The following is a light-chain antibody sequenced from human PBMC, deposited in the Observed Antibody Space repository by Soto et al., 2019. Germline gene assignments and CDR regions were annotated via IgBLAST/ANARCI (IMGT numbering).Light chain of an antibody. Sequence: ENVLTQSPGTLSLSPGDRASLSCRASQSFSSSYLAWYQQKPGQAPRLLIYGASSRATGIPDRLSGSGSGTDFTLTISRLEPEDFAVYYCQQYGSSLITFGQGTRLE. J-gene: IGKJ5*01. CDR1: QSFSSSY. CDR3: QQYGSSLIT. V-gene: IGKV3-20*01. CDR2: GAS.